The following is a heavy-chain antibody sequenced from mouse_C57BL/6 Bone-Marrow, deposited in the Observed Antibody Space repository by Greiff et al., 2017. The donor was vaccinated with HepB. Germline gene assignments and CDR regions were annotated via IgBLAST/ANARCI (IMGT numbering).Heavy chain of an antibody. J-gene: IGHJ1*03. D-gene: IGHD1-1*01. CDR2: IYPRSGNT. CDR3: ARPPITTVVADWYFDV. V-gene: IGHV1-81*01. Sequence: QVQLQQSGAELARPGASVKLSCKASGYTFTSYGISWVKQRTGQGLEWIGEIYPRSGNTYYNEKFKGKATLTADKSSSTAYMELRSLTSEDSAVYVCARPPITTVVADWYFDVGGTGTTVTVSS. CDR1: GYTFTSYG.